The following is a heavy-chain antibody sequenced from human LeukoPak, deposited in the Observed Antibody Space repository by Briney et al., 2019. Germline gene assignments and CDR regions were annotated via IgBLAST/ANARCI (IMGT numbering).Heavy chain of an antibody. CDR3: ARGVYKAAAQYGD. Sequence: SETLSLTCIVSGDSISSYYWNWIRQAPGKALEWIGHIHNNGDIAYNFSLKSRVTISMDTSKKQFSLKLSSVTAADTAVYYCARGVYKAAAQYGDWGQGALVTVAS. CDR2: IHNNGDI. CDR1: GDSISSYY. J-gene: IGHJ4*02. V-gene: IGHV4-59*01. D-gene: IGHD6-13*01.